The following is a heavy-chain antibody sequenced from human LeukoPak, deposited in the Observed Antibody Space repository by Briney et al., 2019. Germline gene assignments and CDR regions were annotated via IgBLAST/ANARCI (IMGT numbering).Heavy chain of an antibody. D-gene: IGHD5-12*01. CDR2: ISYDGRNK. CDR1: GFTFSNYG. J-gene: IGHJ5*02. CDR3: AKYGETSGYDLGS. Sequence: GGSLRLSCAASGFTFSNYGMHRVRQAPGKGLEWVAVISYDGRNKFYGDSVKGRFTISRDNSKNTLDLQMSSLRPEDTAVYYCAKYGETSGYDLGSWGRGTLVSVSS. V-gene: IGHV3-30*18.